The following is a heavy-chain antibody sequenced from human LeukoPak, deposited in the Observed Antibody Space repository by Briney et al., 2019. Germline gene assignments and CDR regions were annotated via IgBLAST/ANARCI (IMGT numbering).Heavy chain of an antibody. CDR3: AGEDNSSGYRPFDI. CDR2: INPNNGGT. V-gene: IGHV1-2*06. CDR1: GYTFTGHY. D-gene: IGHD3-22*01. Sequence: ASVKVSCKASGYTFTGHYMHWVRQAPGQGLEWMGRINPNNGGTNYAQKFQGRVTMTRDMSMSTAYMELSRLRSVDTAVYYCAGEDNSSGYRPFDIWGQGTMVTVPS. J-gene: IGHJ3*02.